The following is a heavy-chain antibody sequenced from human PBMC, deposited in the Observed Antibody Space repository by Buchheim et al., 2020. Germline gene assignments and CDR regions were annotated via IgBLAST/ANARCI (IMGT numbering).Heavy chain of an antibody. Sequence: QVQLQESGPGLVKPSQTLSLTCTVSGGSISSGDYYWSWIRQPPGKGLEWIGYIYYSGSTYYNPSLKSRVTISVDTSKNQFSLKLSSVTAADTAVYYCARARYCSSTSCPPNTRKWFDPWGQGTL. V-gene: IGHV4-30-4*01. CDR3: ARARYCSSTSCPPNTRKWFDP. D-gene: IGHD2-2*01. J-gene: IGHJ5*02. CDR1: GGSISSGDYY. CDR2: IYYSGST.